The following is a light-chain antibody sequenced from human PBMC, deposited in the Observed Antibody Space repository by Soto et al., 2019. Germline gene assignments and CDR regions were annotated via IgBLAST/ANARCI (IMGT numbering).Light chain of an antibody. Sequence: DVQMTQYPSSVSATVGDRITITCRASQSISSYLNWYQHKPGKAPKLLIYGASTLQSGVPSRFSGSGSGTDFTPTISSLQPEDYATYFCQQKYRVPRTFGQGTMV. J-gene: IGKJ1*01. CDR1: QSISSY. CDR3: QQKYRVPRT. CDR2: GAS. V-gene: IGKV1-39*01.